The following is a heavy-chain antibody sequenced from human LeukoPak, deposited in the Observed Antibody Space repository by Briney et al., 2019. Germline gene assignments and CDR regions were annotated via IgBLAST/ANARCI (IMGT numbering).Heavy chain of an antibody. CDR1: GGSFSGFY. V-gene: IGHV4-34*01. Sequence: SETLSLTCVVYGGSFSGFYWSWIRQPPGKGLEWIAEINHSGSTNYIPSLKSRVTISADTSKNHFSLKLRSVTAADTVVYYCARAWSYGSGSYLDYWGQGTLVTVSS. D-gene: IGHD3-10*01. CDR3: ARAWSYGSGSYLDY. J-gene: IGHJ4*02. CDR2: INHSGST.